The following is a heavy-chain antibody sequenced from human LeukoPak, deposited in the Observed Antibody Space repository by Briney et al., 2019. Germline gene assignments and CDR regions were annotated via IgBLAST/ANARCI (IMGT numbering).Heavy chain of an antibody. Sequence: GGSLRLSCAASGFTVSSNYMSWVRQAPGKGLEWVSVIYSGGSTYFADSAKGRFTISRDTSNNMMYLQMNNLRTEDTAVYYCARGLQQQQILGDHYYAMDVWGQGTTVTVSS. D-gene: IGHD6-13*01. CDR2: IYSGGST. J-gene: IGHJ6*02. CDR1: GFTVSSNY. CDR3: ARGLQQQQILGDHYYAMDV. V-gene: IGHV3-53*01.